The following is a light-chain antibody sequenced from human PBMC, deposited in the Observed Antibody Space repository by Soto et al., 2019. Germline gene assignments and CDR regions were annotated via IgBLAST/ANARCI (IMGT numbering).Light chain of an antibody. Sequence: VLTQSPDTLSLSPGARATLSCRASERVSNSYLAWYQQKFGEAPRLLLSATSKRAAGIPDRFSGSGSGTDFTLTISRVEPEDFGVYYCQQFGTSPPKTFGQGTKLEI. V-gene: IGKV3-20*01. CDR2: ATS. J-gene: IGKJ2*01. CDR3: QQFGTSPPKT. CDR1: ERVSNSY.